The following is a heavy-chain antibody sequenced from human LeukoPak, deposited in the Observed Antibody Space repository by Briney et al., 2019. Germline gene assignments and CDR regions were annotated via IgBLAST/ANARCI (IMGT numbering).Heavy chain of an antibody. Sequence: GGSLRLSCAASGFTFSNYNMNWVRQAPGKGLEWVSSITSTSSYIYYADSVKGRFTISRDNAKNSLYLQMNSLRAEDTAVYYCAKDFPDIVVVVAATPGGAGDYWGQGTLVTVSS. CDR1: GFTFSNYN. D-gene: IGHD2-15*01. J-gene: IGHJ4*02. CDR2: ITSTSSYI. CDR3: AKDFPDIVVVVAATPGGAGDY. V-gene: IGHV3-21*01.